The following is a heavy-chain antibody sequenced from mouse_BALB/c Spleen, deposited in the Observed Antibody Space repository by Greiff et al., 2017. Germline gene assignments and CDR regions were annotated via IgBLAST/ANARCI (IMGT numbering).Heavy chain of an antibody. CDR3: TRGSDGNYVNYAMDY. CDR2: ISSGGSYT. Sequence: EVMLVESGGGLVKPGGSLKLSCAASGFTFSSYTMSWVRQTPEKRLEWVATISSGGSYTYYPDSVKGRFTISRDNAKNTLYLQMSSLKSEDTAMYYCTRGSDGNYVNYAMDYWGQGTSVTVSS. V-gene: IGHV5-6-4*01. D-gene: IGHD2-1*01. CDR1: GFTFSSYT. J-gene: IGHJ4*01.